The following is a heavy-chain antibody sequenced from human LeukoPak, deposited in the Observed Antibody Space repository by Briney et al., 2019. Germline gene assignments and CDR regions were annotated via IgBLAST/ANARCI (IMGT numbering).Heavy chain of an antibody. CDR3: SRESGPYSPFGH. V-gene: IGHV4/OR15-8*02. CDR1: GGSITTTNY. Sequence: SETLSLTCGVSGGSITTTNYWCWLRQSPGRRLGWIGKISLSGYTGFNPSLRGRVTMSLDESKNQLSLTLTSVTAEDTAVYYCSRESGPYSPFGHGGQGILVTVTT. D-gene: IGHD1-26*01. CDR2: ISLSGYT. J-gene: IGHJ4*02.